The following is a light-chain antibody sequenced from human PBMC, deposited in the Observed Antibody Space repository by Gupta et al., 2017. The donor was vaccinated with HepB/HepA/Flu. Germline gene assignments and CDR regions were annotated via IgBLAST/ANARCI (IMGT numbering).Light chain of an antibody. V-gene: IGLV1-44*01. Sequence: QSVLTQPPSASRTPGQRVALYCSGSSSNIGSNTVNWYQQLPGTAPKLLIYSNNQRPSGVPDRFSGSKSGTSASLAISGLQSEDEADYYCAAWDDSLNGHVVFGGGTKLTVL. CDR3: AAWDDSLNGHVV. J-gene: IGLJ2*01. CDR2: SNN. CDR1: SSNIGSNT.